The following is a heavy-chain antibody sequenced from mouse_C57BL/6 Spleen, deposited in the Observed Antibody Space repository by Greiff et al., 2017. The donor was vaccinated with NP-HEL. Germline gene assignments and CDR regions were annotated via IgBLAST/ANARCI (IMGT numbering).Heavy chain of an antibody. J-gene: IGHJ3*01. CDR3: ARHEEHGPWFAY. D-gene: IGHD1-1*01. CDR2: FYPGSGSI. CDR1: GYTFTEYP. V-gene: IGHV1-62-2*01. Sequence: QVQLKQSGAELVKPGASVKLSCKASGYTFTEYPIHWVKQRSGQGLEWIGWFYPGSGSIKYNEKFKDKATLTADKSSSTVYMELSRLTSEDSAVYCWARHEEHGPWFAYWGQGSLVTVSA.